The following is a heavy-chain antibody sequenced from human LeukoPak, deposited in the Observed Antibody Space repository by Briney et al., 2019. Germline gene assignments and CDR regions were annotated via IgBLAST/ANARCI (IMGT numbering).Heavy chain of an antibody. D-gene: IGHD2-2*01. Sequence: GGSLRLSCAASGFTFSSYTMNWVRQAPGKGLEWVSSISSSSNYIYYADSVKGRFTISRDSAKNSLFLQMNSLRAEDTAVYYCAREIPAAMSAFDIWGQGTVVTVSS. V-gene: IGHV3-21*01. CDR2: ISSSSNYI. J-gene: IGHJ3*02. CDR3: AREIPAAMSAFDI. CDR1: GFTFSSYT.